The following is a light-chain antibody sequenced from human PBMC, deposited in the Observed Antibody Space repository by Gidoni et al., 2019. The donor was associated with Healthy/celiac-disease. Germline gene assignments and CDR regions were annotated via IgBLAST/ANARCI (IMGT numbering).Light chain of an antibody. V-gene: IGKV1-33*01. CDR3: QQYGNLPSLT. CDR1: QDISNY. CDR2: DAS. J-gene: IGKJ4*01. Sequence: DIQMTQSPSSLAASVGDRVTITCQASQDISNYLNWYQQKPGKAPKLLIYDASNWETGVPSRFSGSGSGTDFTFTISSLQPEDIATYYCQQYGNLPSLTFGGGTKVEIK.